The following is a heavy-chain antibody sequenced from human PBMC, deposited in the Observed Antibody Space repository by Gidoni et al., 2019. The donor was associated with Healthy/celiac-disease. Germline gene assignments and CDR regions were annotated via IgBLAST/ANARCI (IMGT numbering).Heavy chain of an antibody. V-gene: IGHV3-15*01. CDR1: GFTFSNAW. D-gene: IGHD3-3*01. J-gene: IGHJ6*02. Sequence: EVQLVESGGGLVKPGGSLRLYCAASGFTFSNAWMCWVRPPPGTGLEWGGSIKSKTEGGTTHYAAPVKGRFTISRDDSKNTLYLQMNSLKTEDTAVYYCTTDTSSTYYDFWSGYYFYYGMDVWGQGTTVTVSS. CDR3: TTDTSSTYYDFWSGYYFYYGMDV. CDR2: IKSKTEGGTT.